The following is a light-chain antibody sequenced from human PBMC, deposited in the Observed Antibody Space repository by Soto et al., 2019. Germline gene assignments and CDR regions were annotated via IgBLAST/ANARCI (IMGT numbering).Light chain of an antibody. CDR2: EVS. V-gene: IGLV2-8*01. J-gene: IGLJ2*01. CDR3: SSFAGINNLL. Sequence: QSVLTQPPSASGSPGQSVTISCTGTSSDVGAYDYVSWYQQHPGKAPKLMIYEVSQRPSGVPDRFSGSKSGNTASLTISGLQAVDEGDYYCSSFAGINNLLFGGGTKLTVL. CDR1: SSDVGAYDY.